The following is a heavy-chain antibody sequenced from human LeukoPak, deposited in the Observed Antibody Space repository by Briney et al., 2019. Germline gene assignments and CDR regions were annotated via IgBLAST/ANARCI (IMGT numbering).Heavy chain of an antibody. D-gene: IGHD3-22*01. CDR1: GITFSTSV. V-gene: IGHV3-64*01. CDR2: ISDNGVGT. J-gene: IGHJ3*02. Sequence: GGSLRLSCEVSGITFSTSVMHWVRQGPGKGLEYVSGISDNGVGTYYASSVRGRFTISRDNSKNTLYLQMDSLKDEDMAMYYCAREGHSSGYCGAFDIWGPGTMVTVSS. CDR3: AREGHSSGYCGAFDI.